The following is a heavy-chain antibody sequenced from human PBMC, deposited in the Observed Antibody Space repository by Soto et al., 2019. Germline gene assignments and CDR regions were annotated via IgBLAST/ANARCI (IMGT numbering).Heavy chain of an antibody. CDR1: GGSFSGYY. J-gene: IGHJ5*02. CDR2: INHSGST. CDR3: ARGPHYDFWSGYLYNWFDP. Sequence: QVQLQQWGAGLLKPSETLSLTCAVYGGSFSGYYWSWIRQPPGKGLEWIGEINHSGSTNYNPSLKSRVTISVDTSKNQFSLKLSSVTAADTAVYYCARGPHYDFWSGYLYNWFDPWGQGTLVTVSS. V-gene: IGHV4-34*01. D-gene: IGHD3-3*01.